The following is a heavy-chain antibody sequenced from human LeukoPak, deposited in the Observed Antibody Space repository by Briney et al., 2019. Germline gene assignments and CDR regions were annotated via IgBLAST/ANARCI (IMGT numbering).Heavy chain of an antibody. CDR2: IRYDGSNK. CDR1: GFTFSSYG. J-gene: IGHJ4*02. CDR3: AKDDPSYDILTGYQNNFDY. Sequence: GGSLRLSCAASGFTFSSYGMHWVRQAPGKGLEWVAFIRYDGSNKYYADSVKGRFTISRDDSKNTLYLQMNSLRAEDTAVYYCAKDDPSYDILTGYQNNFDYWGQGTLVTVSS. V-gene: IGHV3-30*02. D-gene: IGHD3-9*01.